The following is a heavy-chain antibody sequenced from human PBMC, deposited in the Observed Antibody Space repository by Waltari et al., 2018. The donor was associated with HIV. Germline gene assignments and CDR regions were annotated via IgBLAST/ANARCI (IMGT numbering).Heavy chain of an antibody. J-gene: IGHJ4*02. D-gene: IGHD3-3*01. Sequence: QVQLVQSGAEVKKPGASVRVSCKAAGYTFINYDIIWVRQATGQGLEWMGWLKPNRENAGDSQKVQDKVTMTSNTSITTAYMELGSLRSEETGVYCCARLGGGIWSGYRLRRDHYYFDYWGQGTLVTVSS. V-gene: IGHV1-8*01. CDR3: ARLGGGIWSGYRLRRDHYYFDY. CDR1: GYTFINYD. CDR2: LKPNRENA.